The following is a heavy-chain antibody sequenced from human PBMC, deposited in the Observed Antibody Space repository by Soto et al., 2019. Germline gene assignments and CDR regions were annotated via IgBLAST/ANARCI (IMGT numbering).Heavy chain of an antibody. CDR2: VSDGGYNK. D-gene: IGHD6-19*01. CDR1: GFTFSQYA. Sequence: GGSLRLSCEGSGFTFSQYALHWVRQAPGKGLAWVAVVSDGGYNKYYADSVKGRFTVSRDDSKQTLYLQMNDLRPEDTALCFCARESVAGFDWGQGTRVTVSS. CDR3: ARESVAGFD. J-gene: IGHJ4*02. V-gene: IGHV3-30-3*01.